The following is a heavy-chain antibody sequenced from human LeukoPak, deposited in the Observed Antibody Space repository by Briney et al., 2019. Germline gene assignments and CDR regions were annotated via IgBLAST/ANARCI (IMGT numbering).Heavy chain of an antibody. CDR2: ISYDGSNI. J-gene: IGHJ4*02. D-gene: IGHD2-2*01. CDR1: GFTFSSYG. Sequence: QPGRSLRLSCAASGFTFSSYGMHWVRQAPGKGLEWVAVISYDGSNIYYADSVKGRFTISRDNSKNTLYLQMNSLRAEDTAVYYCAKDRGKYQLLVEFDYWGQGTLVTVSS. CDR3: AKDRGKYQLLVEFDY. V-gene: IGHV3-30*18.